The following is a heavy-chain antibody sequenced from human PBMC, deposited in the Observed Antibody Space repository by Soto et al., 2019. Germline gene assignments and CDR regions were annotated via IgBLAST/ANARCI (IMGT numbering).Heavy chain of an antibody. D-gene: IGHD2-15*01. J-gene: IGHJ4*02. CDR3: ARVYCSGGSCYSIDY. V-gene: IGHV1-46*03. Sequence: ASVKVSCKASGYTFTSYFMHWVRQAPGQGLEWMGIINPSGGSTSYAQKFQGRVTMTRDTSTSTVCMELSSLRSEDTAVYYCARVYCSGGSCYSIDYWGQGTLVTVS. CDR2: INPSGGST. CDR1: GYTFTSYF.